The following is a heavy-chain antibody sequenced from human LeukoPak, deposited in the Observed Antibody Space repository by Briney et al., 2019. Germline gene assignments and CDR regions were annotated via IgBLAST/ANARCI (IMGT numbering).Heavy chain of an antibody. V-gene: IGHV3-74*01. CDR3: ERGLDTEIARDAFDI. Sequence: GGSLRLSCAASGFTSSNSWMDRVRQAPGKGLVWVSRIYSDGSSTSYADSVKGRFTISRDNAKNTLFLQMRSLRVEDTAVYYCERGLDTEIARDAFDIWGQGTMVIVSS. CDR1: GFTSSNSW. J-gene: IGHJ3*02. CDR2: IYSDGSST. D-gene: IGHD5-24*01.